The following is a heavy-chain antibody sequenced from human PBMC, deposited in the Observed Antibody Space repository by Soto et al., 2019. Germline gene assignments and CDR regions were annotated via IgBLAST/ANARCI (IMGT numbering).Heavy chain of an antibody. CDR3: ARHPMAHELPWFGESRIWFDP. V-gene: IGHV4-31*03. D-gene: IGHD3-10*01. Sequence: PSETLSLTCTVSGGSISSGGYYWSWTRQHPGKGLEWIGYIYYSGSTYYNPSLKSRVTISVDTSKNQFSLKLSSVTAADTAVYYCARHPMAHELPWFGESRIWFDPWGQGTLVTVSS. CDR1: GGSISSGGYY. CDR2: IYYSGST. J-gene: IGHJ5*02.